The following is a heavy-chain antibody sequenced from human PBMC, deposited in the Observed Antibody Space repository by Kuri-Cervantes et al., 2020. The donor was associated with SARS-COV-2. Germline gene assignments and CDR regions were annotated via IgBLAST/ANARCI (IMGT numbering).Heavy chain of an antibody. Sequence: ASVNVSCKASGYTFTGYYMHWVRQAPGQGLEWMGWINPNSGGTNYAQKFQGRVTMTRDTSISTAYMELSRLRSDDTAVYYCARSSVGDLGWFDPWGQGTLVTVSS. J-gene: IGHJ5*02. V-gene: IGHV1-2*02. CDR1: GYTFTGYY. CDR2: INPNSGGT. D-gene: IGHD3-10*01. CDR3: ARSSVGDLGWFDP.